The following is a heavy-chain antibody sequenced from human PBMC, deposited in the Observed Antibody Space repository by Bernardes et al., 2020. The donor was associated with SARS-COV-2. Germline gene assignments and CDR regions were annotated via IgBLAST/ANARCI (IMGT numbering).Heavy chain of an antibody. D-gene: IGHD5-18*01. Sequence: GSLRLSCSASGFTFSSYSMHWIRQAPGKGLEWVSSISFSSSHIYYADSLEGRFTISRDNAKNSLYLQLNSLRVEDTAVYYCARFGGYYYGSAFDIWGQGTMVTVSS. CDR3: ARFGGYYYGSAFDI. V-gene: IGHV3-21*01. CDR2: ISFSSSHI. CDR1: GFTFSSYS. J-gene: IGHJ3*02.